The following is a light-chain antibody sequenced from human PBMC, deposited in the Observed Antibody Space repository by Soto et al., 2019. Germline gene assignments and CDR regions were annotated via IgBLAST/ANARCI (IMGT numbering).Light chain of an antibody. V-gene: IGKV3-15*01. CDR2: AAS. CDR1: QSISSN. CDR3: QQYNNWPLM. J-gene: IGKJ1*01. Sequence: EIVMTQSPAPLSVSPGERATLSCRASQSISSNLAWYQQKPGQPPRLLIYAASTRATGLSTRFSGSGSGTEFTLTITSLQSEDSAVYYCQQYNNWPLMFGQGTKVEIK.